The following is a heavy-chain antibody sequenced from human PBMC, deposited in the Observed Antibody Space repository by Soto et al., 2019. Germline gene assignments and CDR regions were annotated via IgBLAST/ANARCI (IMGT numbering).Heavy chain of an antibody. CDR2: IYYSGST. J-gene: IGHJ4*02. CDR1: GGSISSYY. CDR3: ARAFYCSVGSCYTAPFVDY. Sequence: QVQLQESGPGLVKPSETLSLTCTVSGGSISSYYWSWIRQPPGKGLEWIGYIYYSGSTNYNPSLKSRVTISVDTSKNQFSLKLSSVTAADTAVYYCARAFYCSVGSCYTAPFVDYWGQGTLVTVSS. V-gene: IGHV4-59*01. D-gene: IGHD2-15*01.